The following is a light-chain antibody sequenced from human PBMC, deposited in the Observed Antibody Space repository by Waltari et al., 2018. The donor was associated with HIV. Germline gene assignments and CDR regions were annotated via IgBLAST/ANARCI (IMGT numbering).Light chain of an antibody. J-gene: IGLJ1*01. V-gene: IGLV2-23*02. Sequence: QSALTPPAPVSGSPGQSITISCTGTSSDVGSYNLVSWYQQHPGKAPKLMIYEVNKRPSGVCNRLSGSKSGNTASLKVAGLQAEDEADYYCCSYAGSPYVFGTGTKVTV. CDR3: CSYAGSPYV. CDR1: SSDVGSYNL. CDR2: EVN.